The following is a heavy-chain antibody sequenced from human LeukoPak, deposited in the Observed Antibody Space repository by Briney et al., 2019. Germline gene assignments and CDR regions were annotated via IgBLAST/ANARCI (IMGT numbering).Heavy chain of an antibody. CDR1: GFTFSSYW. J-gene: IGHJ4*02. D-gene: IGHD3-22*01. CDR2: IRNKANSYTT. V-gene: IGHV3-72*01. Sequence: PGGSLRLSCAASGFTFSSYWMHWVRQAPGKGLEWVGRIRNKANSYTTEYAASVKGRFTISRDDSRNSLYLQMNSLKTEDTAVYYCAIGPSGYYDLDYWGQGTLVTVSS. CDR3: AIGPSGYYDLDY.